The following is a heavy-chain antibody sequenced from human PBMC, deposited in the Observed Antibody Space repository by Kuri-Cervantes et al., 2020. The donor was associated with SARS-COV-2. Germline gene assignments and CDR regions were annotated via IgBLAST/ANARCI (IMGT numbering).Heavy chain of an antibody. CDR2: IIPIFGTA. V-gene: IGHV1-69*06. D-gene: IGHD2-2*01. CDR3: ARTSWGRGLDRVPARSGHHHYYMDV. CDR1: GYTFTSYG. J-gene: IGHJ6*03. Sequence: SVKVSCKASGYTFTSYGISWVRQAPGQGLEWMGGIIPIFGTANYAQKFQGRVTITADKSTSTAYMELSSLRSEDTAVYYCARTSWGRGLDRVPARSGHHHYYMDVWGKGTTVTVSS.